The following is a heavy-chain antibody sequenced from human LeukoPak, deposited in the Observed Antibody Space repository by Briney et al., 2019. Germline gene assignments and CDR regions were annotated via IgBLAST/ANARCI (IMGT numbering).Heavy chain of an antibody. V-gene: IGHV4-39*07. CDR1: GGSISSSSYY. CDR3: ARNIAAIPWYYYYGMDV. CDR2: IYYSGST. J-gene: IGHJ6*02. D-gene: IGHD2-2*02. Sequence: PSETLSLTCTVSGGSISSSSYYWGWIRQPPGKGLEWIGSIYYSGSTYYNPSLKSRVTISVDTSKNQFSLKLSSVTAADTAVYYCARNIAAIPWYYYYGMDVWGQGTTVTVSS.